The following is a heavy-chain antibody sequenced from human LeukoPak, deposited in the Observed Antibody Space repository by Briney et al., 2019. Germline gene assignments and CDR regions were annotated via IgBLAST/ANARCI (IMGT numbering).Heavy chain of an antibody. CDR2: INPNSGGT. Sequence: ASVKVSCKASGYTFTGYYMHWVRPAPGQGLEWMGWINPNSGGTNYAQKFQGRVTMTRDTSISTAYMELSRLRSDDTAVYYCARDHDYVWGSYRYLFDYWGQGTLVTVSS. CDR1: GYTFTGYY. D-gene: IGHD3-16*02. V-gene: IGHV1-2*02. J-gene: IGHJ4*02. CDR3: ARDHDYVWGSYRYLFDY.